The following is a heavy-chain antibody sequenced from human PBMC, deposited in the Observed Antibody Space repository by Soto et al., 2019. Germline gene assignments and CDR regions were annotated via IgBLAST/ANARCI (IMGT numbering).Heavy chain of an antibody. J-gene: IGHJ6*02. D-gene: IGHD3-3*01. CDR1: GFTFSSYS. CDR3: ARDGGRGSDFWSGYYPTYYYYGMDV. Sequence: EVQLVESGGGLVKPGGSLRLSCAASGFTFSSYSMNWVRQAPGKGLEWVSSISSSSSYIYYADSVKGRFTISRDNAKNSLFQQMNSLRAEDTAVYYCARDGGRGSDFWSGYYPTYYYYGMDVWGQGTTVTVSS. V-gene: IGHV3-21*01. CDR2: ISSSSSYI.